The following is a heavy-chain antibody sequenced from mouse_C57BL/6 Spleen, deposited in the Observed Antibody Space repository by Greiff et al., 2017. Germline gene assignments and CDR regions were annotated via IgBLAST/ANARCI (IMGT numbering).Heavy chain of an antibody. CDR3: AGNEYDGGWFAY. V-gene: IGHV1-55*01. J-gene: IGHJ3*01. D-gene: IGHD2-4*01. CDR2: IYPGSGST. CDR1: GYTFTSYW. Sequence: QVQLQQPGAELVKPGASVKLSCKASGYTFTSYWITWVKQRPGQGLEWIGEIYPGSGSTNYNEKFKSKATLTVDTSSSTAYMQLSSLTSEDSAVYYCAGNEYDGGWFAYWGQGTLLTVSA.